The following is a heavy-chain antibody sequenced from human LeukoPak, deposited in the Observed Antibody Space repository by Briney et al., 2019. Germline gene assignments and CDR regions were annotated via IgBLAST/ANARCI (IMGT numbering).Heavy chain of an antibody. J-gene: IGHJ5*02. D-gene: IGHD3-10*01. CDR1: GDSISSSSYY. CDR2: IYYSGST. CDR3: ARHLGLWFGELFSGFTRWFDP. V-gene: IGHV4-39*01. Sequence: PSETLSLTCTVSGDSISSSSYYWGWIRQPPGKGLEWIGTIYYSGSTYYNPSLKSRVTISVDTSKNQFSLKLSSVTAADTAVYYCARHLGLWFGELFSGFTRWFDPWGQGTLVTVSS.